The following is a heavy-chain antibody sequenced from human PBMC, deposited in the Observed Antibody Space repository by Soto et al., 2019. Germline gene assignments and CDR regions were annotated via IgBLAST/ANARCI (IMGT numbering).Heavy chain of an antibody. CDR3: ARAPGAAAGIRN. Sequence: PSETLSLTCAVSGASISSGGYSWNWIRQPPGKGLEWIGYIDYSGSTYYNPSHKSRVTISVDTSKNQFSLKLSSVTAEDTAVDYCARAPGAAAGIRNWGQGTPVTVSS. V-gene: IGHV4-30-4*08. D-gene: IGHD6-13*01. CDR2: IDYSGST. CDR1: GASISSGGYS. J-gene: IGHJ4*02.